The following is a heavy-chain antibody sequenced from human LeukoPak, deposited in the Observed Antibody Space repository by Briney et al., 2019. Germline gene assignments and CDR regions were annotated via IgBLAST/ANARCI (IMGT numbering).Heavy chain of an antibody. CDR2: INSDGSST. CDR3: ARDRDVVVRRGYYYYYGMDV. CDR1: GFTFSSYW. D-gene: IGHD2-2*01. J-gene: IGHJ6*04. Sequence: GGSLRLPCAASGFTFSSYWMHWVRQAPGKGLVWVSRINSDGSSTSYADSVKGRFTISRDNAKNTLYLQMNSLRAEDTAVYYCARDRDVVVRRGYYYYYGMDVWGKGTTVTVSS. V-gene: IGHV3-74*01.